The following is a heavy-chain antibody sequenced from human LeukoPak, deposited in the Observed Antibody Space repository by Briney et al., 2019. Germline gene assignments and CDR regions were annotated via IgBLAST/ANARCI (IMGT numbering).Heavy chain of an antibody. D-gene: IGHD3-22*01. J-gene: IGHJ4*02. V-gene: IGHV4-59*01. CDR1: GGSISSYY. CDR2: IYYSGST. CDR3: ARVRDSSGYLVDY. Sequence: PSGTLSLTCTVSGGSISSYYWSWIRQPPEKGLEWIGYIYYSGSTNYNPSLKSRVTISVDTSKNQFSLKLSSVTAADTAVYYCARVRDSSGYLVDYWGQGTLVTVSS.